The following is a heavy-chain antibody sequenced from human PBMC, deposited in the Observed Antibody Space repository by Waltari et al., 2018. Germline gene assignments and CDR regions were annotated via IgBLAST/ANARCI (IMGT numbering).Heavy chain of an antibody. CDR2: ITSSDYI. J-gene: IGHJ4*02. Sequence: EVHLVESGGGLVKPGGSLRLSCAASGFTLRGERRNVVRQAPGKGLEWVSFITSSDYINYADSVKGRFTISRDNAKNSLYLQMNSLRVEDTAVYYCARDEVHVGPTKVAISFDYWGQGTLVTVSS. CDR3: ARDEVHVGPTKVAISFDY. D-gene: IGHD1-26*01. V-gene: IGHV3-21*01. CDR1: GFTLRGER.